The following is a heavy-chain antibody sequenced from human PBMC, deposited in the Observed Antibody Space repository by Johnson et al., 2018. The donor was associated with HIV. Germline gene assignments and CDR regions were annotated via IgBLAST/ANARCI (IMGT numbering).Heavy chain of an antibody. V-gene: IGHV3-30*03. CDR2: ISYDGSNK. CDR3: ARYCGGGCYPHYDALDL. D-gene: IGHD2-21*01. J-gene: IGHJ3*01. Sequence: QVQLVESGGGVVQPGRSLRLSCAASGFTFSSYGMHWVRQAPGKGLEWVAVISYDGSNKYYADSVKGRFTISRDNSNNTLYLQMNSLKAEDTAVYYCARYCGGGCYPHYDALDLWGQGTMVTVSS. CDR1: GFTFSSYG.